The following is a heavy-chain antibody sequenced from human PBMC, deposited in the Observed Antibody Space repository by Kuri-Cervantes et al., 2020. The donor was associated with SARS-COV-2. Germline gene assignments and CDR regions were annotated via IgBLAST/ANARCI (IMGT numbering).Heavy chain of an antibody. V-gene: IGHV3-48*02. CDR2: ISSSSSTI. J-gene: IGHJ4*02. CDR3: AREGPEYYYDSSGYYYSDC. CDR1: GFTFSSYA. D-gene: IGHD3-22*01. Sequence: GGSLRLSCAASGFTFSSYAMSWVRQAPGKGLEWVSYISSSSSTIYYADSVKGRFTISRDNAKNSLYLQMNSLRDEDTAVYYCAREGPEYYYDSSGYYYSDCWGQGTRVTVSS.